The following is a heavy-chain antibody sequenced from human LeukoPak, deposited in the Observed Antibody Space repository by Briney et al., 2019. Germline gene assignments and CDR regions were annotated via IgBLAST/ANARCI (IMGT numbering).Heavy chain of an antibody. V-gene: IGHV3-9*01. J-gene: IGHJ6*03. CDR1: GFTFDDYA. CDR2: ISWNSGSI. CDR3: AKDYYGSEYYYYMDV. D-gene: IGHD3-10*01. Sequence: GGSLRLSCAASGFTFDDYAMHWVRQAPGKGLEWVSGISWNSGSIGYADSVKGRFTISRDNAKNSLYLQMNSLRAEDTALYYSAKDYYGSEYYYYMDVWGKGTTITVSS.